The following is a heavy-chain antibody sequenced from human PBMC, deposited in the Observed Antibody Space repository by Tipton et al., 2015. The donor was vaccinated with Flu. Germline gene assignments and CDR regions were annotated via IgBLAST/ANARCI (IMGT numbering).Heavy chain of an antibody. V-gene: IGHV1-18*01. J-gene: IGHJ6*02. CDR3: ARNLNYDFWSDDSAKYDMDV. Sequence: VQLVQSGAEVKKPGASVTVSCKASGYTFINFGISWVRQAPGQGLEWMGRISGYNGNTDYAQKFQGRVTLTTDTSTSTAYMELRRLRSDDTAVYYCARNLNYDFWSDDSAKYDMDVWGQGTTVTVSS. CDR1: GYTFINFG. D-gene: IGHD3-3*01. CDR2: ISGYNGNT.